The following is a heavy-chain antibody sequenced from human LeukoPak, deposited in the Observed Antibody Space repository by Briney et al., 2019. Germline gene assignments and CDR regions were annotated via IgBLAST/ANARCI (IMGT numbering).Heavy chain of an antibody. CDR2: IIPIFGTA. J-gene: IGHJ6*03. CDR1: GGTFNNYG. CDR3: ATTAYHSYYYYYMDV. Sequence: SVKVSCKTSGGTFNNYGIYWVRQAPGQGLEWMGGIIPIFGTAEYAQKFQGRVTVTADESTSTAYMELSSLRSEDTAVYYCATTAYHSYYYYYMDVWGKGTTVTISS. V-gene: IGHV1-69*13. D-gene: IGHD2-2*01.